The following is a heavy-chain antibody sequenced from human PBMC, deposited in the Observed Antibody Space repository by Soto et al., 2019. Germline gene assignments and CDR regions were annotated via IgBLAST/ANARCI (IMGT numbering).Heavy chain of an antibody. CDR1: GGSISSDTW. CDR3: AGREHSRGRFFTDY. CDR2: IYHDGST. Sequence: QVQLQESGPGLVKPSGTLSLTCAVSGGSISSDTWWTWVRQPPGKGLEWTGEIYHDGSTAYNPSLKTRVTILVDSSNNQFSLQLTSLTAADTAVYYCAGREHSRGRFFTDYWGQGSLVTVSS. D-gene: IGHD3-3*01. J-gene: IGHJ4*02. V-gene: IGHV4-4*02.